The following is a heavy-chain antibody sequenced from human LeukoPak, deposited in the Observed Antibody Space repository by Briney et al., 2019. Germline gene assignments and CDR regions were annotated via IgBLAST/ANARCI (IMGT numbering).Heavy chain of an antibody. Sequence: YPGGSLRLSCAASGFTFSSYAMSWVRQALGKGLEWVSAISGSGGSTYYADSVKGRFTLSRENSKNTLYLQMNSLRAEDTAVYYCAHTDSYYFDSGMVSWGQGALVTVSS. J-gene: IGHJ5*02. CDR2: ISGSGGST. D-gene: IGHD3-22*01. CDR3: AHTDSYYFDSGMVS. CDR1: GFTFSSYA. V-gene: IGHV3-23*01.